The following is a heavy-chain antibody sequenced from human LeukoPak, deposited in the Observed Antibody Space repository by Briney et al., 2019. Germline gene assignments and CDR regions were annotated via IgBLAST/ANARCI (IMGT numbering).Heavy chain of an antibody. Sequence: ASVKVSCKASGYTFTGYYMHWVRQAPGQGLEWMGWMNPNSGNTGYAQKFQGRVTITRNTSISTAYMELSSLRSEDTAVYYCARQGATTAADAFDIWGQGTMVTVSS. J-gene: IGHJ3*02. D-gene: IGHD1-26*01. V-gene: IGHV1-8*03. CDR3: ARQGATTAADAFDI. CDR2: MNPNSGNT. CDR1: GYTFTGYY.